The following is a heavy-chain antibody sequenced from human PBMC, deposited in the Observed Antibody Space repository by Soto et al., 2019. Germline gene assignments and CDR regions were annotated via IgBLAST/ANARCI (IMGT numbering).Heavy chain of an antibody. CDR2: ISYDGSNK. CDR3: AKDYTRQWLRLMKLNWFDP. J-gene: IGHJ5*02. CDR1: GFTFSSYG. D-gene: IGHD5-12*01. V-gene: IGHV3-30*18. Sequence: QVQLVESGGGVVQPGRSPRLSCAASGFTFSSYGMHWVRQAPGKGLEWVAVISYDGSNKYYADSVKGRFTISRDNSKNTLYLQMNSLRAEDTAVYYCAKDYTRQWLRLMKLNWFDPWGQGTLVTVSS.